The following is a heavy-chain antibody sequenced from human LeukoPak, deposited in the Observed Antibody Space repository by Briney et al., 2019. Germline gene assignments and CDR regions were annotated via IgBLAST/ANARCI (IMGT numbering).Heavy chain of an antibody. CDR2: ISSGSSTI. D-gene: IGHD1-26*01. J-gene: IGHJ4*02. CDR1: GFTFSTYS. CDR3: ASSWWELPSDDY. Sequence: HPGGFLRLSCAASGFTFSTYSMNWVRQAPGKGLEWVSYISSGSSTIYYADSVKGRFTISRDNSKNTLYLQMNSLRAEDTAVYYCASSWWELPSDDYWGQGTLVTVSS. V-gene: IGHV3-48*01.